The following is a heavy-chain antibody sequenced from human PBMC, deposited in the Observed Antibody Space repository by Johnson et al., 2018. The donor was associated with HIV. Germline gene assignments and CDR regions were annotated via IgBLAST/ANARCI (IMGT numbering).Heavy chain of an antibody. D-gene: IGHD6-6*01. V-gene: IGHV3-11*04. CDR1: GFIFSDYY. Sequence: QVQLVESGGGLVKPGGSQRLSCAASGFIFSDYYMTWIRQAPGKGLEWVSYISSSGSTIYYADSVKGRFTISRDNAKNSLYLQMNSLRGEDSAVYYCAREIIAARPSAFDIWGQGTMVTVSS. CDR2: ISSSGSTI. J-gene: IGHJ3*02. CDR3: AREIIAARPSAFDI.